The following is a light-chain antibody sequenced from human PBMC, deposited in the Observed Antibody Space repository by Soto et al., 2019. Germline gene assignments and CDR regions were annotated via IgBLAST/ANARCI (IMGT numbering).Light chain of an antibody. CDR3: CSDAGNSLYV. CDR2: EIT. V-gene: IGLV2-23*02. Sequence: QSVLTQPASVSGSPGQSITISCTRTNSDVGSFDFVSWYQQYPGKAPKVMIYEITKRPSGVSNRFSGSKSGNTASLTISGLQADDEADYYCCSDAGNSLYVFGTGTKVTVL. J-gene: IGLJ1*01. CDR1: NSDVGSFDF.